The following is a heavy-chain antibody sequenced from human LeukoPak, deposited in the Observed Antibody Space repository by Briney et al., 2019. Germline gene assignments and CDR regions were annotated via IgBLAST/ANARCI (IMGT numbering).Heavy chain of an antibody. CDR3: ARDLKGYCSGGSCYFDAFDI. J-gene: IGHJ3*02. CDR2: ISGSGGST. D-gene: IGHD2-15*01. CDR1: GFTFSSYA. V-gene: IGHV3-23*01. Sequence: GGSLRLSCAASGFTFSSYAMSWVRQAPGKGLEWVSAISGSGGSTYYADSVKGRFTISRDNSKNTLYLQMNSLRAEDTAVYYCARDLKGYCSGGSCYFDAFDIWGQGTMVAVSS.